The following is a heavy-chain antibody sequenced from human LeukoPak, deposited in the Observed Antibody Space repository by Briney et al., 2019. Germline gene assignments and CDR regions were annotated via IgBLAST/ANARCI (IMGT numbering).Heavy chain of an antibody. J-gene: IGHJ1*01. V-gene: IGHV4-31*03. CDR3: ARVVPVPAEYFRH. CDR2: IYYSGRT. Sequence: SETLSLTCSVSGASISSTNYYWSWVRQVPGKGLEWIGYIYYSGRTYFNPSLRSRVSMSVDTSKSQFSLNLTSGTAADTAVYYCARVVPVPAEYFRHWGQGTLVTVSS. CDR1: GASISSTNYY.